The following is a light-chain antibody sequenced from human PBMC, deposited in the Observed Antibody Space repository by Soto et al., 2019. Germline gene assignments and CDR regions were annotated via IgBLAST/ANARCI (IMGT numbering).Light chain of an antibody. Sequence: IVMTQSPATLSVSPGDRVTLSCRASQSVNRFLAWYQQKPGQAPRLLIYSADTRATGIPARFIGSRSGTAFTPTISSLQSDDFAVYYCQQYSNWPPYTFGQGTKLENK. CDR1: QSVNRF. V-gene: IGKV3-15*01. J-gene: IGKJ2*01. CDR2: SAD. CDR3: QQYSNWPPYT.